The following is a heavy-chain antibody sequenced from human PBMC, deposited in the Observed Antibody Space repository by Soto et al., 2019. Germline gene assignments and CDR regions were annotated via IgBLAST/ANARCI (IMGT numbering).Heavy chain of an antibody. J-gene: IGHJ4*02. CDR1: GYTFTSNW. D-gene: IGHD3-3*01. Sequence: GESLKISCKASGYTFTSNWISWVRQVPGKGLEWLGRIDPSDSYTHYNPSFQGHVTISTDKSISTAYLQWSSLKASDTAIYYCGRRQAVSDLWSGYPAIDYWGQGTLVTVS. CDR2: IDPSDSYT. CDR3: GRRQAVSDLWSGYPAIDY. V-gene: IGHV5-10-1*01.